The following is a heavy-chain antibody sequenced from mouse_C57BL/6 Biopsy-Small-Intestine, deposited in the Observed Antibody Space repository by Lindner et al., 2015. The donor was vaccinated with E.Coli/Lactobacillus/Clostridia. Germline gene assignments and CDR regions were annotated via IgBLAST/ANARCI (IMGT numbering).Heavy chain of an antibody. D-gene: IGHD2-13*01. CDR2: INPYYGGA. CDR3: TRGGDYVFDY. Sequence: VQLQESGAELVKPGASVKISCEASGYSFTGYYMNWVKQSHGKSLEWIGNINPYYGGAIYNQNFKGKATLTVDKSSSTAYMQLNSLTSEDSAVYYCTRGGDYVFDYWGQGTTLTVSS. J-gene: IGHJ2*01. V-gene: IGHV1-39*01. CDR1: GYSFTGYY.